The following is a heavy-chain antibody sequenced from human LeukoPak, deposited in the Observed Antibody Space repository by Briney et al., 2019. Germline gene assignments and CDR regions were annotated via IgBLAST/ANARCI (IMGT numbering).Heavy chain of an antibody. V-gene: IGHV3-74*01. Sequence: GGSLILSCAASGFIFSSYWMHWVRQAPGKGLVWVSHINNDGSSSDYADSVKGRFTISRDNAKNTVHLQANSLRADDTAVYYCARADHIVGPFDYWGQGTLVTVSS. CDR3: ARADHIVGPFDY. CDR1: GFIFSSYW. D-gene: IGHD2-15*01. CDR2: INNDGSSS. J-gene: IGHJ4*02.